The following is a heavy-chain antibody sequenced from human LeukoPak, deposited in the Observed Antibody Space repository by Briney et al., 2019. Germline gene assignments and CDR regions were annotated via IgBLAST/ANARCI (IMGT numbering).Heavy chain of an antibody. Sequence: SETLSLTCAVYGGSISGYYWSWIRQPPGKGLEWIAEIHHSGSANYNPSLKSRVTISIDTSKNQFSLKLSSVTATDTAVYYCARSDYGSGNYYWSLDYWGQGTLVTVSS. V-gene: IGHV4-34*01. D-gene: IGHD3-10*01. CDR2: IHHSGSA. J-gene: IGHJ4*02. CDR3: ARSDYGSGNYYWSLDY. CDR1: GGSISGYY.